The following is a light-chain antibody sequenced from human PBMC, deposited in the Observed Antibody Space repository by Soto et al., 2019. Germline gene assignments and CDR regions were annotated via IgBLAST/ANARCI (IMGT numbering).Light chain of an antibody. CDR3: QQYNNWPLT. J-gene: IGKJ4*01. CDR1: QSVSSN. Sequence: DIVMTQSPATLSVSPGERATLSCRASQSVSSNLAWYQQKPGQAPRLLIYGASTRATGIPARFSGSGSGTEFTLTISSLQSEDSAVYYCQQYNNWPLTFGGGTKVDIK. V-gene: IGKV3-15*01. CDR2: GAS.